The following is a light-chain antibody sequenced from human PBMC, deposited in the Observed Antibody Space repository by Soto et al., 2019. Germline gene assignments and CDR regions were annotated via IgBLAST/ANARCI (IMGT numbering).Light chain of an antibody. CDR1: GSNIASNT. Sequence: QSVLTQPPSASGTPGQGVTVSCSGSGSNIASNTVNWYQQLPGMAPKLLIYNNNQRPSGVPDRFSGSKSGTSASLAISGLQSEDEADYYCATWDDSLSGVVFGGGIKLTVL. J-gene: IGLJ3*02. V-gene: IGLV1-44*01. CDR2: NNN. CDR3: ATWDDSLSGVV.